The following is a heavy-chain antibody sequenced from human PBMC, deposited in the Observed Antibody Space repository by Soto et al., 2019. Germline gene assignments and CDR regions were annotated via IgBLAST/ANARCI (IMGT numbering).Heavy chain of an antibody. CDR3: ARWSSSWY. D-gene: IGHD6-13*01. CDR1: ECPNSADSYY. CDR2: IYYSGST. V-gene: IGHV4-31*03. J-gene: IGHJ2*01. Sequence: TLSECPNSADSYYSVFFLQKQRKGLEWIGYIYYSGSTYYNPSLKSRVTISVDTSKNQFSLKLSSVTAADTAVYYCARWSSSWY.